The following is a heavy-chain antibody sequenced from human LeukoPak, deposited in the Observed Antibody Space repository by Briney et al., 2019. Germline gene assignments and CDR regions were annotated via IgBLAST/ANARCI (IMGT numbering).Heavy chain of an antibody. CDR1: GYIFSNFFSSYG. J-gene: IGHJ4*02. V-gene: IGHV1-18*01. Sequence: ASVKVSCKASGYIFSNFFSSYGITWVRQAPGQGLEWMGWISPYNGKTKFAQKFQGIVTMTTETSTSTAYMELRRLRSDDTAVYYCARAPVGGYSYGRFDYWGQGTLVTVSS. D-gene: IGHD5-18*01. CDR3: ARAPVGGYSYGRFDY. CDR2: ISPYNGKT.